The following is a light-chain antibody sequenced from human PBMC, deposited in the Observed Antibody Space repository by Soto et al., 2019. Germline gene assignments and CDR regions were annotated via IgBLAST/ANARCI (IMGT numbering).Light chain of an antibody. V-gene: IGKV3-20*01. Sequence: EIVLMQSPGTLSLSPGERATRSCRASQTMTRAYLAWYQQKPGQAPRLLIYAASYRATGIPDKFSGSGSGTDFSLTISRLEPEDSAVYYCHQYHSPPQTFGQGTKVDIK. CDR3: HQYHSPPQT. J-gene: IGKJ2*01. CDR1: QTMTRAY. CDR2: AAS.